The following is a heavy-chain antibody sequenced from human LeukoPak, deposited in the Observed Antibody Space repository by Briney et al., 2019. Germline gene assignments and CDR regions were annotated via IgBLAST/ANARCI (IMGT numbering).Heavy chain of an antibody. Sequence: SVKVSCKASGFTFTSSAVQWVRQARGQGLEWIGWIVVGSGNTNYAQKFQERVTINRDMSTSTAYMELSSLRSEDAAVYYCATDDVTTGTKTALGYWGQGTLVTVSS. CDR3: ATDDVTTGTKTALGY. CDR2: IVVGSGNT. CDR1: GFTFTSSA. J-gene: IGHJ4*02. D-gene: IGHD1-1*01. V-gene: IGHV1-58*01.